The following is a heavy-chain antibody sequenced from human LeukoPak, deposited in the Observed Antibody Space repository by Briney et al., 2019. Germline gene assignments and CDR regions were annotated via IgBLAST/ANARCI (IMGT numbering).Heavy chain of an antibody. V-gene: IGHV3-30-3*02. CDR2: ISYDGSNK. CDR1: GFTFSSYA. J-gene: IGHJ2*01. D-gene: IGHD6-13*01. Sequence: PGRSLRLSCAASGFTFSSYAVHWVRQAPGKGLEWVAIISYDGSNKYYADSVKDRFTISRDNSKNTVYLQMNSLRAEDTAVHYCAKTLPYSSSWYDAYWYFDLWGRGTLVTVSS. CDR3: AKTLPYSSSWYDAYWYFDL.